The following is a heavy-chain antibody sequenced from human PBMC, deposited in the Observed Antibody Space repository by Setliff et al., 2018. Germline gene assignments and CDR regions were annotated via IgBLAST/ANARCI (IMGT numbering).Heavy chain of an antibody. CDR2: ISGSGTST. V-gene: IGHV3-23*01. J-gene: IGHJ4*02. CDR1: GFSFSKFA. CDR3: ARWERGTTSDCFDY. Sequence: PGGSLRLSCAASGFSFSKFAMSWVRQSPGKGLEWVSGISGSGTSTNFADSVKGRFTISRDNFKNTLYLQMNSLRVEDTAVYYCARWERGTTSDCFDYWGQGTLVTVSS. D-gene: IGHD1-26*01.